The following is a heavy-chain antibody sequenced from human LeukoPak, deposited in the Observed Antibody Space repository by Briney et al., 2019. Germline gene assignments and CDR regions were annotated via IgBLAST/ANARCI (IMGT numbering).Heavy chain of an antibody. CDR2: ISGSGGST. CDR1: GFTFSSYA. D-gene: IGHD2-21*02. CDR3: ARGRRAYCGGDCRTEYYFDY. J-gene: IGHJ4*02. Sequence: PGGSLRLSCAASGFTFSSYAMSWVRQAPGKGLEWVSAISGSGGSTYYADSVKGRFTISRDNSKNTLYLQMNSLRAEDTAVYYCARGRRAYCGGDCRTEYYFDYWGQGTLVTVSS. V-gene: IGHV3-23*01.